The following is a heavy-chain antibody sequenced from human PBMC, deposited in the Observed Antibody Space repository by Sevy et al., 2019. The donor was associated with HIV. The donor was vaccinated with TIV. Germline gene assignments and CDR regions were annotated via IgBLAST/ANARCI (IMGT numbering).Heavy chain of an antibody. Sequence: GESLKISCAASGFTFSSYSMNWVRQAPGKGLEWVSYISSSSSTIYYADSVKGRFTISRDNAKNSLYLQMNSLRAEDTAVYYCARDFPKLRRPDTRITIFGVVDDAFDIWGQGTMVTVSS. D-gene: IGHD3-3*01. CDR3: ARDFPKLRRPDTRITIFGVVDDAFDI. V-gene: IGHV3-48*01. CDR2: ISSSSSTI. CDR1: GFTFSSYS. J-gene: IGHJ3*02.